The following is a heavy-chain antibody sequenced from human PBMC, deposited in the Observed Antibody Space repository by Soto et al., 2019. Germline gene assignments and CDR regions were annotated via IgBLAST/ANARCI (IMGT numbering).Heavy chain of an antibody. CDR3: AKVTAYGDYGDAFDI. CDR1: GFTFSSYA. CDR2: ISGSGGST. J-gene: IGHJ3*02. D-gene: IGHD4-17*01. Sequence: EVQLLESGGGLVQPGGSLRLSCAASGFTFSSYAMSWVRQAPGKGLEWVSAISGSGGSTYYADSVKGRFTISRDNSKNSLYLQMNCLRAEDTAVYYCAKVTAYGDYGDAFDIWGQGTMVTVSS. V-gene: IGHV3-23*01.